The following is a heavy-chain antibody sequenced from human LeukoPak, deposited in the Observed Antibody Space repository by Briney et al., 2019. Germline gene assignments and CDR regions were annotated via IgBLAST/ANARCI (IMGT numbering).Heavy chain of an antibody. D-gene: IGHD4-17*01. CDR3: ARETTVTRSFDY. Sequence: GASVKVSCKASGYTFTSYGISWVRQAPGQGLEWMGGIIPIFGTANYAQKFQGRVTITTDESTSTAYMELSSLRSEDTAVYYCARETTVTRSFDYWGQGTLVTVSS. CDR1: GYTFTSYG. CDR2: IIPIFGTA. J-gene: IGHJ4*02. V-gene: IGHV1-69*05.